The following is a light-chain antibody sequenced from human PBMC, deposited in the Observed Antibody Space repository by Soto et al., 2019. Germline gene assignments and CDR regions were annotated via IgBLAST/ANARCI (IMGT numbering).Light chain of an antibody. CDR2: SNN. J-gene: IGLJ3*02. V-gene: IGLV1-44*01. CDR3: AAWDDSLNGQV. CDR1: SSNLGAGYD. Sequence: QSVLTQPPSVSGAPGQRVTISCTGNSSNLGAGYDVHWYQQLPGTAPKLLIYSNNQRPSGVPDRFSGSKSGTSASLAISGLQSEDEADYYCAAWDDSLNGQVFGGGTKLTVL.